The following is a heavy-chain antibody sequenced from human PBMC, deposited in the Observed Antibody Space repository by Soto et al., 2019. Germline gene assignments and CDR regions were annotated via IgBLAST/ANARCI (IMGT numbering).Heavy chain of an antibody. Sequence: PGGSLRLSCAASGFPFSNYFLSWVRQATGKGLDWVSVSSTSGGSTFHAGSVKGRVTISGDNSKNMLYLQMTSLTASDTAVYYCAKKAGYSGFDPFHYWGQGTLVTVSS. CDR1: GFPFSNYF. D-gene: IGHD5-12*01. CDR3: AKKAGYSGFDPFHY. J-gene: IGHJ4*02. V-gene: IGHV3-23*01. CDR2: SSTSGGST.